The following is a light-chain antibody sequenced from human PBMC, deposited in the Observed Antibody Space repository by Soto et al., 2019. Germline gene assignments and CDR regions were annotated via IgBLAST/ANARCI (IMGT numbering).Light chain of an antibody. Sequence: QSVLTQPPSASGSPGQSVTISCTGTSSDVGGYNYVSWYQQHPGKAPKLMMYEVSKRPSGVPDRFSGSKSGSTASLTVSGLQAEDEADYYCSSYAGSNNFVFGTGTKVTVL. CDR2: EVS. CDR3: SSYAGSNNFV. J-gene: IGLJ1*01. V-gene: IGLV2-8*01. CDR1: SSDVGGYNY.